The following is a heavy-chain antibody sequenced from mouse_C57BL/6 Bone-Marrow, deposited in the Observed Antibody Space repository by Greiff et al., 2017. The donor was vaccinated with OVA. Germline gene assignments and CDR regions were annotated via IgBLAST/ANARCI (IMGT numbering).Heavy chain of an antibody. J-gene: IGHJ3*01. CDR2: IHPNSGST. D-gene: IGHD1-2*01. Sequence: QVQLQQPGAELVKPGASVKLSCKASGYTFTSYWMHWVKQRPGQGLEWIGMIHPNSGSTNYNEKFKSKATLTVDKSSSTAYMQLSSLTSEDSAVYYCARYGYRSAWFAYWGQGTLVTVSA. V-gene: IGHV1-64*01. CDR3: ARYGYRSAWFAY. CDR1: GYTFTSYW.